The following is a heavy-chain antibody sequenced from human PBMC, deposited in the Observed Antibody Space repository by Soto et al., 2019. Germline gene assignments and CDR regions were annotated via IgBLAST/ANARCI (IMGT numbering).Heavy chain of an antibody. V-gene: IGHV5-51*01. CDR2: IYPGDSDT. CDR3: ARQLGSGWYFSGYGMDV. Sequence: GESLKISCKGSGYSFTSYWIGWVRQMPGKGLEWMGIIYPGDSDTRYSPSFQGQVTISADKSISTAYLQWSSLKASDTAMYYCARQLGSGWYFSGYGMDVWGQGTTVTVSS. D-gene: IGHD6-19*01. J-gene: IGHJ6*02. CDR1: GYSFTSYW.